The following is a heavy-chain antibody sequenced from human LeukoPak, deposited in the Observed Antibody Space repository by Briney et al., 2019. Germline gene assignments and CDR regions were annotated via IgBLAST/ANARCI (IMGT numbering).Heavy chain of an antibody. V-gene: IGHV3-23*01. CDR3: AKGSDANYDFWSGYYYYYYYMDV. CDR1: GFTFSSYA. Sequence: GGSLRPSCAASGFTFSSYAMSWVRQAPGKGLEWVSAISGSGGSTYYADSVKGRFTISRDNSKNTLYLQMNSLRAEDTAVYYCAKGSDANYDFWSGYYYYYYYMDVWGKGTTVTVSS. CDR2: ISGSGGST. J-gene: IGHJ6*03. D-gene: IGHD3-3*01.